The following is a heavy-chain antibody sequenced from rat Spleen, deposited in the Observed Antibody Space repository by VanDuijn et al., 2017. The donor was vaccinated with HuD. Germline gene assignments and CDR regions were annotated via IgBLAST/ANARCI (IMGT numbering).Heavy chain of an antibody. V-gene: IGHV5-25*01. J-gene: IGHJ3*01. CDR2: VSTRGDIT. CDR3: ARQGYYGYNYGFAY. Sequence: EVQLVESGGGLVQPGRSLKLSCVASGFTFNNYWMSWIRQAPTRGLEWVATVSTRGDITYYRDSVKGRFTVSRDDAQSTLYLQMDSLRSGDTATYYCARQGYYGYNYGFAYWGQGTLVTVSS. D-gene: IGHD1-9*01. CDR1: GFTFNNYW.